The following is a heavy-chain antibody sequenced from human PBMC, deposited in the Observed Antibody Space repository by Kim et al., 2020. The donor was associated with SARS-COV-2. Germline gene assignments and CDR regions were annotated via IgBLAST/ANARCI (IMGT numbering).Heavy chain of an antibody. J-gene: IGHJ6*02. CDR1: GFTFSSYA. CDR3: AKDQSSGWFFSLYGMDV. CDR2: ISSGGSST. V-gene: IGHV3-23*03. D-gene: IGHD6-19*01. Sequence: GGSLRLSCAASGFTFSSYAMSWVRQAPGKGLEWVSVISSGGSSTYYADSVKGRFTISRDNSKNTLYLQMNSLRAEDTAVYYCAKDQSSGWFFSLYGMDVWGQGTTVTVSS.